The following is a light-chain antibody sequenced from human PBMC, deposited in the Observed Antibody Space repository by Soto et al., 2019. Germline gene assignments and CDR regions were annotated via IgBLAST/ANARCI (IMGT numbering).Light chain of an antibody. CDR1: QSVSSN. CDR2: GAS. CDR3: QQYHNWVT. J-gene: IGKJ4*01. Sequence: IGLTQSAGTLSLSPGERATLSCGASQSVSSNLAWYQQKPGQAPRLLIYGASTRTTGIPARFSGSGSGTEFTLSISSLQSEDFAVYYCQQYHNWVTFGGGTKV. V-gene: IGKV3D-15*01.